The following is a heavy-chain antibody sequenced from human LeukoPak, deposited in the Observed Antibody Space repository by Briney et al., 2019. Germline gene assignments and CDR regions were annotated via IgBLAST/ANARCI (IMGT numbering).Heavy chain of an antibody. CDR1: GGSISSGGYY. CDR3: ARLREKWGEAFDI. Sequence: SETLSLTCSVSGGSISSGGYYWSWIRQPPGKGLEWIGYIYYSGSTNYNPSLKSRVTISVDTSKNQFSLKLSSVTAADTAVYYCARLREKWGEAFDIWGQGTMVTVSS. J-gene: IGHJ3*02. D-gene: IGHD1-26*01. CDR2: IYYSGST. V-gene: IGHV4-61*08.